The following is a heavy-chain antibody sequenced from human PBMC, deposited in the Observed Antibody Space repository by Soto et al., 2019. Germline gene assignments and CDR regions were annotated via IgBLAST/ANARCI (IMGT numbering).Heavy chain of an antibody. V-gene: IGHV1-69*04. J-gene: IGHJ3*02. CDR2: IIPILGIA. CDR1: GGTFSSYT. CDR3: ARDLLALPIGMNAFDI. Sequence: SVKVSCKASGGTFSSYTISWVRQAPGQGLEWMGRIIPILGIANYAQKLQGRVTITADKSTSTAYMELSSLRSEDTAVYYCARDLLALPIGMNAFDIWGQGTMVTVSS. D-gene: IGHD3-3*01.